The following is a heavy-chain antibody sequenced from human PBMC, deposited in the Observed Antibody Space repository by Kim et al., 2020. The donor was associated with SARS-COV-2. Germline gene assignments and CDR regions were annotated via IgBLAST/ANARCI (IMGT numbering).Heavy chain of an antibody. J-gene: IGHJ4*02. CDR1: GGSISSSSYY. V-gene: IGHV4-39*07. CDR3: ARSYCSGGSCPYFDY. CDR2: IYYSGST. D-gene: IGHD2-15*01. Sequence: SETLSLTCTVSGGSISSSSYYWGWIRQPPGKGLEWIGSIYYSGSTYYNPSLKSRVTISVDTSKNQFSLKLSSVTAADTAVYYCARSYCSGGSCPYFDYWGQGTLVTVSS.